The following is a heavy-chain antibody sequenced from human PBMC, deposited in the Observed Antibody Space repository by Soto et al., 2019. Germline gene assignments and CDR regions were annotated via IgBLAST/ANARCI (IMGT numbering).Heavy chain of an antibody. D-gene: IGHD6-19*01. CDR1: GFILSRHA. V-gene: IGHV3-23*01. Sequence: EVLLLQSGGGLAQPGESLTLSCATSGFILSRHAMSWVPQAPGKGLDWVSVIGYRTTDTYYADSVKGRFTSSRDESKNTVYLQMNNLRVEDTAVYYCAKDRGGGWVIDYWGQGTLVTVSS. CDR3: AKDRGGGWVIDY. CDR2: IGYRTTDT. J-gene: IGHJ4*02.